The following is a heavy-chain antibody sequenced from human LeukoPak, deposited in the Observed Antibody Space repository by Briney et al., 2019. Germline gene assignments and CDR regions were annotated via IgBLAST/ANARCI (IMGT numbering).Heavy chain of an antibody. J-gene: IGHJ4*02. Sequence: SETLSLTCSVSGGSVSSGNYYWSWIRQPPGKGLEWIVYVDYSGSTSYNPSLKRRVTISLDTSKNQFSLKVMYLTAADTAVYYCARGIRTGYGYWGQGTLVTVSS. CDR1: GGSVSSGNYY. CDR2: VDYSGST. V-gene: IGHV4-61*01. D-gene: IGHD1-1*01. CDR3: ARGIRTGYGY.